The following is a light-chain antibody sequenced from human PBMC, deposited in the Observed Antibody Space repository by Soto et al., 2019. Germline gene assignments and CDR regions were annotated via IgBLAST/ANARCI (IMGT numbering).Light chain of an antibody. CDR2: DAS. CDR1: QDISNY. J-gene: IGKJ4*01. V-gene: IGKV1-33*01. CDR3: QQYDNLPLT. Sequence: DIQMTQSPSSLSASVGDRVTITCQASQDISNYLNWYQQKPGKAPKLLIYDASNLETGVPSRFSGSGSLTDFTFTISSLQHEDIATYYFQQYDNLPLTFGGGTKVEIK.